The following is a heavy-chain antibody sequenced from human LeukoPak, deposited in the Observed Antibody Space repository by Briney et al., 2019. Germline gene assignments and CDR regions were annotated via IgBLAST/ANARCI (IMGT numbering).Heavy chain of an antibody. D-gene: IGHD2-2*01. CDR1: GYTFTSYG. J-gene: IGHJ4*02. CDR2: ISAYNGNT. V-gene: IGHV1-18*01. CDR3: ARGAIVVVPAALDY. Sequence: ASVKVSCKASGYTFTSYGISWVRQAPGQGLEWTGWISAYNGNTNYAQKLQGRVAMTTDTSTSTAYMELRSLRSDDTAVYYCARGAIVVVPAALDYWGQGTLVTVSS.